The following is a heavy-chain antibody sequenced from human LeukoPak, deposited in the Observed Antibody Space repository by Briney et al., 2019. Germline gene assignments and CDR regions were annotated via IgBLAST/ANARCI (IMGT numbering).Heavy chain of an antibody. CDR2: IKQDGSEK. CDR1: GFTFSSYW. J-gene: IGHJ2*01. Sequence: GGSLRLSCAASGFTFSSYWMSWVRQAPGKGLEWVANIKQDGSEKYYVDSVKGRFTISRDNAKNSLYLQMNSLRAGDTAVYYCARSDVEDYGDPRDWYFDLWGRGTLVTVSS. CDR3: ARSDVEDYGDPRDWYFDL. D-gene: IGHD4-17*01. V-gene: IGHV3-7*01.